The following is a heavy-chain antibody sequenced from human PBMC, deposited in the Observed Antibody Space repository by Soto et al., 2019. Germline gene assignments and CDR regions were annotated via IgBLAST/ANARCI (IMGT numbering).Heavy chain of an antibody. CDR1: GYTFTGYY. J-gene: IGHJ4*02. CDR2: INPNSGGT. D-gene: IGHD3-9*01. CDR3: ATGYDILTGNPSRFGFDY. V-gene: IGHV1-2*04. Sequence: ASVKVSCKASGYTFTGYYMHWVRQAPGQGLEWMGWINPNSGGTNYAQKFQGWVTMTRDTSIGTACMELSRLRSDDTAVYYCATGYDILTGNPSRFGFDYWGQGTLVTVSS.